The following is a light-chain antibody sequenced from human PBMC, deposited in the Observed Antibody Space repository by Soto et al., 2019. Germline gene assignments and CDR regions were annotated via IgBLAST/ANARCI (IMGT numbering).Light chain of an antibody. J-gene: IGLJ2*01. CDR1: SSDVGSYNL. CDR3: CSYAGSSTV. CDR2: EGS. Sequence: QSVLTPPASVSGSPGQSITISCTGTSSDVGSYNLVSWYQQHPGKAPKLMIYEGSKRPSGVSNRFSGSKSGNTASLTISGLQAEDEADYYCCSYAGSSTVFGGGTKLTVL. V-gene: IGLV2-23*01.